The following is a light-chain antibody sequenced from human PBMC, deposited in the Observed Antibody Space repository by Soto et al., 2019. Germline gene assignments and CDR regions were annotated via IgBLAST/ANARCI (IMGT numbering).Light chain of an antibody. CDR1: SNDVGGYDL. CDR3: CSFAVSATYV. CDR2: EAN. J-gene: IGLJ1*01. Sequence: QSVLTQPASVSGSHGQSITISCTGTSNDVGGYDLVSWYQQHPGKAPKLIIYEANKRPSEVSIRFSGSKSGNTASLTISGLQTEDEADYYCCSFAVSATYVFGTGTKVTVL. V-gene: IGLV2-23*01.